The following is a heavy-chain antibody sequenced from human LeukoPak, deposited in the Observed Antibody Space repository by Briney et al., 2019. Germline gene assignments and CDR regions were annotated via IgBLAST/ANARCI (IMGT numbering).Heavy chain of an antibody. Sequence: SETLSLTCAVSGGSISSSNWWSWVRQPPGKGLEWIGGIYYSGSTYYNPSLKSRVTISVDTSKNQFSLKLNSVTAADTAVYYCARKAPYYYDGSGPLGTYYFDYWGQGTLVTVSS. CDR1: GGSISSSNW. CDR3: ARKAPYYYDGSGPLGTYYFDY. J-gene: IGHJ4*02. CDR2: IYYSGST. D-gene: IGHD3-22*01. V-gene: IGHV4-4*02.